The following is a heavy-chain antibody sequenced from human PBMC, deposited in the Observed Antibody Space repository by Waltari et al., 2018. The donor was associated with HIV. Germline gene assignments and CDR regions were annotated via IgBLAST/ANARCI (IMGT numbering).Heavy chain of an antibody. CDR3: ARDYSGTYADFDY. Sequence: EVQLVESEGGLVQTGGSLRLSCAASGFTFSNYSMNWVRQAPGKGLEWVSYISSSGSTIYYADSVRGRFTISRDNAKNSLYLQLNSLRAEDTAVYYCARDYSGTYADFDYWGQGTLVTVSS. CDR2: ISSSGSTI. D-gene: IGHD1-26*01. J-gene: IGHJ4*02. CDR1: GFTFSNYS. V-gene: IGHV3-48*01.